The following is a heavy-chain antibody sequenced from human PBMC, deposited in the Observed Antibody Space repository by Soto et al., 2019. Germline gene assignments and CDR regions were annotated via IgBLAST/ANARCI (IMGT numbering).Heavy chain of an antibody. CDR3: GKWDGFGDS. CDR1: GFTISEYG. J-gene: IGHJ4*02. V-gene: IGHV3-23*01. CDR2: FSGGRGAT. D-gene: IGHD1-26*01. Sequence: EVQLLESGGGSVQPGGSLKLSCAASGFTISEYGVTWVRQPPGKGLYWVSGFSGGRGATFYADSVRGRFTISRDDSRNMVYLQMDSLGVEDTAVYYCGKWDGFGDSWGQGTLVTVSS.